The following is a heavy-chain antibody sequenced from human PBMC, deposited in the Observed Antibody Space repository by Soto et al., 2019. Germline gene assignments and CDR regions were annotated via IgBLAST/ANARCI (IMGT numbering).Heavy chain of an antibody. J-gene: IGHJ3*02. Sequence: PSETLSLTCTVSGGSISSYYWSWIRQPPGKGLEWIGYIYYSGSTNYNPSLKSRVSTSVDTSKNQFSLKLRSVTAADTAVYYCARQGSRAFDIWGQGKMVTVSS. CDR3: ARQGSRAFDI. CDR2: IYYSGST. CDR1: GGSISSYY. D-gene: IGHD2-15*01. V-gene: IGHV4-59*08.